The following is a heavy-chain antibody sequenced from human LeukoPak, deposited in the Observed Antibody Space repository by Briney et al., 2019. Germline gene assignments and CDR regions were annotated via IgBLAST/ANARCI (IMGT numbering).Heavy chain of an antibody. Sequence: PSETLSLTCTVSGGSISSYYWSWIRQPPGKGLEWIGEINHSGSTNYNPSLKSRVTISVDTSKNQFSLKLSSVTAADTAVYYCATAGLPDAFDIWGQGTMVTVSS. J-gene: IGHJ3*02. V-gene: IGHV4-34*01. CDR2: INHSGST. CDR3: ATAGLPDAFDI. D-gene: IGHD5-12*01. CDR1: GGSISSYY.